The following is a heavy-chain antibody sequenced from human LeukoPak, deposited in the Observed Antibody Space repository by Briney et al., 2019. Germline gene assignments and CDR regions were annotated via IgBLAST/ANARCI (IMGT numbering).Heavy chain of an antibody. CDR2: IYYSGST. V-gene: IGHV4-59*04. CDR1: GGSISSYY. CDR3: LVVPAAIRWGEDY. Sequence: SETLSLTCTVSGGSISSYYWSWIRQPPGKGLEWIEYIYYSGSTYYNPSLKSRVTISVDTSKNQFSLKLSSVTAADTAVYYCLVVPAAIRWGEDYWGQGTLVTVSS. J-gene: IGHJ4*02. D-gene: IGHD2-2*02.